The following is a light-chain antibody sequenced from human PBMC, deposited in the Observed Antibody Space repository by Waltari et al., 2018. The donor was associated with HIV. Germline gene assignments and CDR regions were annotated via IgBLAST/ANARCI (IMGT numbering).Light chain of an antibody. CDR1: SSNIGRNY. CDR2: RND. CDR3: AAWDDSLSGSWV. V-gene: IGLV1-47*01. Sequence: QSVMTQPPSASGTPGQRVTISCSGSSSNIGRNYVNWYQQLPGTTPKLLIYRNDQRPSGGPDRFSGSKSGTSASLAISVLRSEDEADYYCAAWDDSLSGSWVFGGGTQVTVL. J-gene: IGLJ3*02.